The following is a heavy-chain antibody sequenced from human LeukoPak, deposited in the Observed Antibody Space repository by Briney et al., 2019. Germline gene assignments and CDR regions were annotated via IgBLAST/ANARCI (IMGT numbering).Heavy chain of an antibody. J-gene: IGHJ3*01. D-gene: IGHD3-10*01. CDR2: IYSDGTAP. CDR1: GFTFNTAW. V-gene: IGHV3-74*01. CDR3: ATDSGHSFFY. Sequence: GGSLRLSCAASGFTFNTAWMHWVRQVPGKGLVWVSRIYSDGTAPRYAEFVKGRFTISRDNAKNILYLQMNSLTIEDTAVYYCATDSGHSFFYWGQGTKVTVSA.